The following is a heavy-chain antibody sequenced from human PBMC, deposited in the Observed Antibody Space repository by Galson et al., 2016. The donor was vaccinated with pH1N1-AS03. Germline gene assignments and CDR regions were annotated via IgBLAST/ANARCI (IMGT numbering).Heavy chain of an antibody. V-gene: IGHV5-51*01. Sequence: QSGAEVKKPGESLKISCKGSGYSFTNYWIAWVRQPPGKGLEWMGIIYPADSDARYSPSFQGQVTISADTSNSTAYMQWNSLKASDTAMYYCARQRAVLAFDYWGQGTPGTV. J-gene: IGHJ4*02. CDR2: IYPADSDA. CDR3: ARQRAVLAFDY. D-gene: IGHD3-10*01. CDR1: GYSFTNYW.